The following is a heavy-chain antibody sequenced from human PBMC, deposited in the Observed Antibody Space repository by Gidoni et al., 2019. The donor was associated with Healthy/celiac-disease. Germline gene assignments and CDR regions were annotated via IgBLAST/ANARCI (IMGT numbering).Heavy chain of an antibody. CDR3: AREAQGIAVAEYYFDY. V-gene: IGHV1-2*02. J-gene: IGHJ4*02. CDR2: INPNSGGT. CDR1: GYTFTGYY. D-gene: IGHD6-19*01. Sequence: QVQLVQSGAEVKKPGASVKVSCKASGYTFTGYYMHWVRQAPGQGLEWMGWINPNSGGTNYAQKFQGRVTMTRDTSISTAYMELSRLRSDDTAVYYCAREAQGIAVAEYYFDYWGQGTLVTVSS.